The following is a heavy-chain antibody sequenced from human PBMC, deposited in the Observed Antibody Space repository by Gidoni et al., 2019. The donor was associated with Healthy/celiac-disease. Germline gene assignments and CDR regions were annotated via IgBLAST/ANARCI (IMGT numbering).Heavy chain of an antibody. CDR1: GFTFSSYA. Sequence: EVQLVESGGGLVQPGGSLRLSCAASGFTFSSYAMHWVRQAPGKGLEYVSAISSNGGSTYYANSVKGRFTISRDNSKNTLYLQMGSLRAEDMAVYYCARGEQWLPFDYWGQGTLVTVSS. CDR2: ISSNGGST. CDR3: ARGEQWLPFDY. J-gene: IGHJ4*02. V-gene: IGHV3-64*01. D-gene: IGHD6-19*01.